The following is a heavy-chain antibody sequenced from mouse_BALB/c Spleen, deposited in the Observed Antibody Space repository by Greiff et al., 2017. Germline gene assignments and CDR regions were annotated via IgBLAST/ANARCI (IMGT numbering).Heavy chain of an antibody. CDR2: INPYNDGT. Sequence: VQLQQSGPELVKPGASVKMSCKASGYTFTSYVMHWVQQKPGQGLEWIGYINPYNDGTKYNEKFKGKATLTSDKSSSTAYMELSSLTSKDSAVYYGARGHYYGTRYFDYWGQGTTLTVSS. J-gene: IGHJ2*01. CDR1: GYTFTSYV. CDR3: ARGHYYGTRYFDY. V-gene: IGHV1-14*01. D-gene: IGHD1-2*01.